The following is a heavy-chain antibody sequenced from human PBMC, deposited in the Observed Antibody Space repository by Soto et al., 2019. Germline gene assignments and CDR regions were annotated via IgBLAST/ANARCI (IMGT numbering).Heavy chain of an antibody. CDR1: GFIFNRYG. V-gene: IGHV3-30*03. J-gene: IGHJ4*02. Sequence: QVQLVESGGGVVQPGRSLRLSCAASGFIFNRYGMHWIRHAPGKGLEWVAVISYDGSNIFYADSVKGRFTISRDNSNNTLYLQMNSLRGDETAVYYCTRAVRGVASIAIGFYLDYWDQGTLVTTSS. CDR2: ISYDGSNI. CDR3: TRAVRGVASIAIGFYLDY. D-gene: IGHD5-12*01.